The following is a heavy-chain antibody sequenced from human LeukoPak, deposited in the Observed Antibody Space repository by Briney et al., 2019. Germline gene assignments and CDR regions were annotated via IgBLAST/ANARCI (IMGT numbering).Heavy chain of an antibody. J-gene: IGHJ5*02. V-gene: IGHV1-69*13. Sequence: SVKVSCKASGGTSSSHAISWVRQAPGQGLEWMGGIIPIFGTAKYAQKFQGRVTITADESTSTAYMELSSLRSEDTAVYYCARDGTYCGGDCYFWFDPWGQGTLVTVSS. CDR2: IIPIFGTA. CDR3: ARDGTYCGGDCYFWFDP. CDR1: GGTSSSHA. D-gene: IGHD2-21*02.